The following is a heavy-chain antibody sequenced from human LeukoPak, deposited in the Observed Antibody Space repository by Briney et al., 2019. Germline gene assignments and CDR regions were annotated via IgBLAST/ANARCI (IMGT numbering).Heavy chain of an antibody. Sequence: SQTLSLTCTVSGGSISSGGYYWSWIRQPPGKGLEWIGYIYHSGSTYYNPSLKSRVTISVDRSKNQFSLKLSSVTAADTAVYYCAREYYDFWSGSDPLRALDYWGQGTLVTVSS. CDR3: AREYYDFWSGSDPLRALDY. CDR1: GGSISSGGYY. V-gene: IGHV4-30-2*01. D-gene: IGHD3-3*01. CDR2: IYHSGST. J-gene: IGHJ4*02.